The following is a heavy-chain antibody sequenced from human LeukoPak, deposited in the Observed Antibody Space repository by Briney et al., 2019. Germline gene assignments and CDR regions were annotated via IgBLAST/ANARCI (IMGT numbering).Heavy chain of an antibody. V-gene: IGHV4-34*01. CDR2: INHSGST. J-gene: IGHJ6*04. D-gene: IGHD4-17*01. Sequence: SETLSLTCTVSGGSISSYYWSWIRQPPGKGLEWIGEINHSGSTNYNPSLKSRVTISVDTSKNQFSLKLSSVTAADTAVYYCARSSYGARRGVWGKGTTVTVSS. CDR3: ARSSYGARRGV. CDR1: GGSISSYY.